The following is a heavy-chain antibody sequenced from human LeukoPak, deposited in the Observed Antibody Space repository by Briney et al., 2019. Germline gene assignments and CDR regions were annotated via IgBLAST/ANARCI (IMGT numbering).Heavy chain of an antibody. CDR1: GGSFSGYS. D-gene: IGHD3-10*01. CDR3: ARGVDYYGV. CDR2: INHSGGT. Sequence: SSETLSLTCAVYGGSFSGYSWNWIRQPPVKGLEWIGEINHSGGTNYNPSLKSRVTISVDTSKEQFSLKLSSVTAADTAVYYCARGVDYYGVWGQGTLVTVSS. J-gene: IGHJ4*02. V-gene: IGHV4-34*01.